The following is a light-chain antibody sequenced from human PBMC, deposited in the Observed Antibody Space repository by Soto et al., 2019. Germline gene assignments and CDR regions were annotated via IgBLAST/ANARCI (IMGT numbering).Light chain of an antibody. Sequence: EIVLTQSPGTLSLSPGERATLSCRASQSVSRCLAWYHQKPGQAPRLLIYDASNRATGIPARFSGSGSGTDFTLTISTLEPEEFAVYYCQQRSNSPLTFGGGTKVVNK. CDR1: QSVSRC. V-gene: IGKV3-11*01. J-gene: IGKJ4*01. CDR3: QQRSNSPLT. CDR2: DAS.